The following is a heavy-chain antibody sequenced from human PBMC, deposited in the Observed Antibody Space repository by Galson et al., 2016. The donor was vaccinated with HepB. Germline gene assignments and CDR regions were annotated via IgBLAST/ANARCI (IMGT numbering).Heavy chain of an antibody. CDR1: GYSISSGYY. CDR2: IFHSGSS. J-gene: IGHJ4*02. D-gene: IGHD6-13*01. Sequence: SETLSLTCTVSGYSISSGYYWDWIRQPPGKGLEWIGNIFHSGSSHLNPSLKSRVTISMDTSKNQFSLIMTSVTAADQAVYYCARPGSNWDFDYWGPGTLVTVSS. CDR3: ARPGSNWDFDY. V-gene: IGHV4-38-2*02.